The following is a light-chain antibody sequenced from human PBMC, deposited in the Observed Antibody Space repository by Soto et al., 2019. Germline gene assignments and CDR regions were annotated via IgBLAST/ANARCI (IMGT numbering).Light chain of an antibody. Sequence: EIVMTQSPGTLSVSPGERATLSCRASQSVSSNLAWYQQKPGQAPRLLIYGASTRATGIPARFSGSGSETEFTLTISNLQSEDFAVYYCQQFYNWPRTFGQGTKVEIK. J-gene: IGKJ1*01. V-gene: IGKV3-15*01. CDR2: GAS. CDR3: QQFYNWPRT. CDR1: QSVSSN.